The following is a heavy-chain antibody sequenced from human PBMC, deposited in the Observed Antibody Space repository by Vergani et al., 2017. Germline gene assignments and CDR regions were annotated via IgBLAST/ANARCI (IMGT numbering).Heavy chain of an antibody. V-gene: IGHV1-46*01. Sequence: QVQLVQSGAEVKKPGASVKVSCKASGYPFTSYYMHWVRQAPGQGLEWMGIINPSGGSTSYAQKFQGRVTMTRDTSTSTVYMELSSLRSEDTAVYYCAIFQDIVVVPAARDAFDIWGQGTMVTVSS. CDR1: GYPFTSYY. J-gene: IGHJ3*02. D-gene: IGHD2-2*01. CDR2: INPSGGST. CDR3: AIFQDIVVVPAARDAFDI.